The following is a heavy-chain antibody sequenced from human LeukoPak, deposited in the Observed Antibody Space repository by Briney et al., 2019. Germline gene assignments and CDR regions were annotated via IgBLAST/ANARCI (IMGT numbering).Heavy chain of an antibody. D-gene: IGHD3-3*01. V-gene: IGHV4-39*01. Sequence: ASETLSLTCTVSGGSTSSSSYYWGWIRQPPGKGLEWIGSIYYSGSTYYNPSLKSRVTISVDTSKNQFSLKLSSVTAADTAVYYCARHLLFGVDNWFDPWGQGTLVTVSS. J-gene: IGHJ5*02. CDR1: GGSTSSSSYY. CDR3: ARHLLFGVDNWFDP. CDR2: IYYSGST.